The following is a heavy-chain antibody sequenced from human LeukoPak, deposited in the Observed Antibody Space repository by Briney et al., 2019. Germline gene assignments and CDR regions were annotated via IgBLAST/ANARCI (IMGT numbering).Heavy chain of an antibody. D-gene: IGHD3-3*01. CDR2: ISGSGVNT. CDR3: AKDREPSHDLWSGSRVLFDY. Sequence: GGSLRLSCAASGFTFSSYAMSWVRQAPGKGLEWVSGISGSGVNTYYADSVKGRFTISRDNSKNTLYLQVNSLRAEDTAVYYCAKDREPSHDLWSGSRVLFDYWGQGTLVTVSS. J-gene: IGHJ4*02. V-gene: IGHV3-23*01. CDR1: GFTFSSYA.